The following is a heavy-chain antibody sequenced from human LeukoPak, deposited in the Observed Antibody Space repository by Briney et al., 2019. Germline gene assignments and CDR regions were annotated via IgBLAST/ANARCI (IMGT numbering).Heavy chain of an antibody. J-gene: IGHJ4*02. D-gene: IGHD3-16*02. CDR3: AKENPPVGDYLWGSYRSYFDY. CDR1: GFTFSTYG. Sequence: GGSLRLSCAASGFTFSTYGMHWVRQAPGKGLEWVAVISYDGSNKYHAESVKGRFTISRDNSKNTLYLQMNNLEAEDTAVYYCAKENPPVGDYLWGSYRSYFDYWGQGILVTVSS. CDR2: ISYDGSNK. V-gene: IGHV3-30*18.